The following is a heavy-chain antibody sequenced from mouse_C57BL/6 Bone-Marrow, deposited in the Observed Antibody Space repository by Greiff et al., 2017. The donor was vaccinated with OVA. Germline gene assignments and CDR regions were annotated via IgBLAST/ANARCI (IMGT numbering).Heavy chain of an antibody. Sequence: VQLQQSGAELVKPGASVKLSCKASGYTFTSYWMHWVKQRPGQGLEWIGMIHPNSGSTNYNEKFKSKATLTVDKSSSTAYMQLSSLTSEDSAVYYCARSRDYDRRDWYFDVWGTGTTVTVSS. D-gene: IGHD2-4*01. J-gene: IGHJ1*03. CDR3: ARSRDYDRRDWYFDV. CDR1: GYTFTSYW. CDR2: IHPNSGST. V-gene: IGHV1-64*01.